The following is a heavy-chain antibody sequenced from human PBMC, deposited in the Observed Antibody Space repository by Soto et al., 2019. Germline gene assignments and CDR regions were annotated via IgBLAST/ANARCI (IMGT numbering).Heavy chain of an antibody. CDR1: GFTFSSYA. CDR2: ISYDGSNK. V-gene: IGHV3-30-3*01. Sequence: QVQLVESGGGVVQPGRSLRLFCAASGFTFSSYAMHWVRQAPGKGLEWVAVISYDGSNKYYADSVKGRFTISRDNSKNTLYLQMNSLRAEDTAVYYCARDPEGYSGYDADWGQGTLVTVSS. J-gene: IGHJ4*02. CDR3: ARDPEGYSGYDAD. D-gene: IGHD5-12*01.